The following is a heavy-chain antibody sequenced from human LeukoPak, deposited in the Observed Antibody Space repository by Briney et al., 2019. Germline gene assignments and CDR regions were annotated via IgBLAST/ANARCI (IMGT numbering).Heavy chain of an antibody. CDR3: ARSYYYDSSGD. V-gene: IGHV1-2*06. CDR2: INPNSGGT. CDR1: GYTFNGYY. J-gene: IGHJ4*02. D-gene: IGHD3-22*01. Sequence: ASVKVSCKASGYTFNGYYIHWVRQAPGQGLEWMGRINPNSGGTNFAQKFQDRVTMTRDTSISTAYMELSRLRSDDTAVYYCARSYYYDSSGDWGQGTLVTVSS.